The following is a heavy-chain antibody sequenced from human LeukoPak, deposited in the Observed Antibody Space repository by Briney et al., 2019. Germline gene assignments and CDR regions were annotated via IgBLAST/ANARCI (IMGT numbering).Heavy chain of an antibody. D-gene: IGHD3-10*01. Sequence: WASVKVSCKASGYTFTGYYMHWVRQAPGQGLEWMGWINPNSGGTNYAQKFQGRVTMTRDTSISTAYMELSRLRSDDTAVYYCARESAYGSGSSGAFDIWGRGTMVTVSS. CDR2: INPNSGGT. V-gene: IGHV1-2*02. J-gene: IGHJ3*02. CDR1: GYTFTGYY. CDR3: ARESAYGSGSSGAFDI.